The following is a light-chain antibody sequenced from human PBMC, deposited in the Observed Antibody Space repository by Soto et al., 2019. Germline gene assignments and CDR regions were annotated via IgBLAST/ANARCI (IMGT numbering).Light chain of an antibody. Sequence: EIGMTQSPATLSVSPWERATLSCRASQSININLAWDQQKPGQAPRLLIYGASTRATGLPARFSGSGSGTEFTLIISSLQSEDSAVYYCQQYDNWPITFGQGTRLEI. CDR3: QQYDNWPIT. J-gene: IGKJ5*01. CDR1: QSININ. CDR2: GAS. V-gene: IGKV3-15*01.